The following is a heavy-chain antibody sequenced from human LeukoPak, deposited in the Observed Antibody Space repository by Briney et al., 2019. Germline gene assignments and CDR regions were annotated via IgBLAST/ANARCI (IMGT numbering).Heavy chain of an antibody. J-gene: IGHJ6*02. CDR2: INPNSGGT. Sequence: GASVKVSCKASGYTFTGYYMHWVRQAPGQGLEWMGWINPNSGGTNYAQRFQGRVTMTGDTSISTAYMELNRLRSDDTAVYYCARQYCSSTSCFGERYYYYGMDVWGQGTTVTVSS. D-gene: IGHD2-2*01. CDR1: GYTFTGYY. CDR3: ARQYCSSTSCFGERYYYYGMDV. V-gene: IGHV1-2*02.